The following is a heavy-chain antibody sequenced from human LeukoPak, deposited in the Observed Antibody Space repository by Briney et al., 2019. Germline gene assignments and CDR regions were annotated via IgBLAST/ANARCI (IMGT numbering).Heavy chain of an antibody. CDR3: ARTVAGYYYYYMDV. J-gene: IGHJ6*03. D-gene: IGHD6-19*01. CDR1: GYTFTGYF. CDR2: INPNSGGT. Sequence: ASVKVSCKASGYTFTGYFMNWVRQAPGQGLEWMGWINPNSGGTNYAQKFQGRVTMTRDTSISTAYMELSKLRSDDTAVYYCARTVAGYYYYYMDVWGKGTTVTVSS. V-gene: IGHV1-2*02.